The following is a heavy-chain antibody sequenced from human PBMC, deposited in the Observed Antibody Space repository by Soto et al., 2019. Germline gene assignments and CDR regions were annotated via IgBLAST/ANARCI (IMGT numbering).Heavy chain of an antibody. CDR1: GGSFSGYY. CDR3: ARDKITGLFDY. Sequence: QVQLQQWGAGLLKPSETLSLTCAVYGGSFSGYYWTWIRQPPGTGLEWIGEINHSGSTNYNPSLKSRVPISVDTSKNQVSLKLPSVTAADTAVYYCARDKITGLFDYWGQGTLVTVSS. CDR2: INHSGST. V-gene: IGHV4-34*01. D-gene: IGHD2-8*02. J-gene: IGHJ4*02.